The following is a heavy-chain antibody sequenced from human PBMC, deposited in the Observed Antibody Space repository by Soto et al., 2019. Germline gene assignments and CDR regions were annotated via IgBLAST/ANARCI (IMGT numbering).Heavy chain of an antibody. CDR1: GFTFSSYG. CDR3: VRAEDYDILTGYLDY. J-gene: IGHJ4*02. D-gene: IGHD3-9*01. Sequence: QVQLVEAGGGVVQPGRSLRLSCAASGFTFSSYGMHWVRQAPGKGLEWVAVIWYDGSNKYYADSVKGRFTISRDKSKNTLYLQMNSLRAEDTDVYYCVRAEDYDILTGYLDYWGQGTLVTVSS. CDR2: IWYDGSNK. V-gene: IGHV3-33*01.